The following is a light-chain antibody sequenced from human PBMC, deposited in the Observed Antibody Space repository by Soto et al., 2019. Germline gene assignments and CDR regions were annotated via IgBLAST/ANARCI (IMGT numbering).Light chain of an antibody. CDR2: DAS. CDR3: QQYKSYPPAT. J-gene: IGKJ5*01. Sequence: DIQMTQSPPTLSASLGDRVTITCRASQSISNWLAWYQQKPGKAPNLLIFDASSLQSGVPSRFSGSGSGTEFTLTISSLQPDDFATYYCQQYKSYPPATFGQGTRLEIK. CDR1: QSISNW. V-gene: IGKV1-5*01.